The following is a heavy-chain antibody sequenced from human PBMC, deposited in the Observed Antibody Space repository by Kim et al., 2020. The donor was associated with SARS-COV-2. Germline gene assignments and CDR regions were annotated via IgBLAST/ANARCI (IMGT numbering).Heavy chain of an antibody. CDR3: AILGPHWDKPMHS. D-gene: IGHD2-2*01. Sequence: SETLSLTCTVSGDSISSSTYYWGWIRQPPGKGLEWIGTIYYTGSTYYNPSLKSRVTISADMSNNQFSLKLSSVTASDTSLYYCAILGPHWDKPMHSWG. CDR2: IYYTGST. CDR1: GDSISSSTYY. J-gene: IGHJ5*01. V-gene: IGHV4-39*01.